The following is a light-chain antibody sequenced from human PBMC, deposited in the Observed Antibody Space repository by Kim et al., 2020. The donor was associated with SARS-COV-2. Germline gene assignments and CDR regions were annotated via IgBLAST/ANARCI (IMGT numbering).Light chain of an antibody. J-gene: IGLJ1*01. V-gene: IGLV2-14*01. CDR1: SSDVGHYNS. CDR2: DVT. Sequence: QSALTQPASVSGSPGQSITISCTGTSSDVGHYNSVSWYQQHPGKAPKLMIYDVTKRPSGVSIRFSGSKSGNTAPLTISGLQAEDEADYYCNSYTSSTSDFFGTGTKVTVL. CDR3: NSYTSSTSDF.